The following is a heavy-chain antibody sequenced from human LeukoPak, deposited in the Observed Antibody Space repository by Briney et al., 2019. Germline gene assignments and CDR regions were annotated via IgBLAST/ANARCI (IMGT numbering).Heavy chain of an antibody. Sequence: GGSLRLSCAASGFTFSSYAMHWVRQAPGKGLEYVSAISSNGGSTYYANSVKGRFTISRDNSKNTLYLQMGSLRADDTAVYYCAREPTMVRGVIIISRALDYWGQGTLVTVSS. CDR3: AREPTMVRGVIIISRALDY. CDR2: ISSNGGST. D-gene: IGHD3-10*01. J-gene: IGHJ4*02. V-gene: IGHV3-64*01. CDR1: GFTFSSYA.